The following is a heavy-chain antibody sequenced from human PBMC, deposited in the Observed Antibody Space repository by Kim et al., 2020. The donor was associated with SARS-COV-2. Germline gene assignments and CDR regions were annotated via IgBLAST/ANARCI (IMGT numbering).Heavy chain of an antibody. CDR1: GGSISSGGYY. V-gene: IGHV4-31*03. D-gene: IGHD3-3*01. CDR2: IYYSGST. Sequence: SETLSLTCTVSGGSISSGGYYWSWIRQHPGKGLEWIGYIYYSGSTYYNPSLTSRVTISVDTSKNQFSLKLSSVTAADTAVYYCARGEMIFGVVTYAFDIWGQGTMVTVSS. J-gene: IGHJ3*02. CDR3: ARGEMIFGVVTYAFDI.